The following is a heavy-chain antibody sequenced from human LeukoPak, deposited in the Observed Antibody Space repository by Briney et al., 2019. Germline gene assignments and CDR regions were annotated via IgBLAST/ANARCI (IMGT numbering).Heavy chain of an antibody. J-gene: IGHJ5*02. CDR2: IRYDGSNK. Sequence: PGGSLRLSCAASGFTFSSYGMHWVRQAPGKGLEWVAFIRYDGSNKYYADSVKGRFTISRDNSKNTLYLQMNSLRAEDTAVYYCAKDPSFGSGWYFGWFDPWGQGTLVTVSS. D-gene: IGHD6-19*01. CDR1: GFTFSSYG. CDR3: AKDPSFGSGWYFGWFDP. V-gene: IGHV3-30*02.